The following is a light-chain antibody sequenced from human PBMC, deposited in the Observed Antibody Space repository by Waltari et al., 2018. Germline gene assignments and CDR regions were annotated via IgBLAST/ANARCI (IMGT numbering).Light chain of an antibody. CDR3: QQSFTTLWT. Sequence: DIQMTQSPSTLSASVGDRVTIPCRAGQSISVYLNWYQQKHGEAPKLLIHGATTLENGVPTRFSGSGSGTDFTLTISTLQPEDFATYDCQQSFTTLWTFGQGTEVEIK. CDR1: QSISVY. J-gene: IGKJ1*01. V-gene: IGKV1-39*01. CDR2: GAT.